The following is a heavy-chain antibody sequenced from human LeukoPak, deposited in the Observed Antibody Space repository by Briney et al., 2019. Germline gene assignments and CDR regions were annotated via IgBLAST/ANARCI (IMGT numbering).Heavy chain of an antibody. J-gene: IGHJ3*02. CDR3: AREVQLERLDAFDI. CDR1: GFTFSSYA. CDR2: ISYDGSNK. D-gene: IGHD1-1*01. Sequence: GRSLRLSCAASGFTFSSYAMHWVRQAPGKGLEWVAVISYDGSNKYYADSVEGRFTISRDNSKNTLYLQMNSPRAEDTAVYYCAREVQLERLDAFDIWGQGTMVTVSS. V-gene: IGHV3-30-3*01.